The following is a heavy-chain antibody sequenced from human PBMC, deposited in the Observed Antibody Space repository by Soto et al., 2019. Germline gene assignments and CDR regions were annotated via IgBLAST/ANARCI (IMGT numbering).Heavy chain of an antibody. Sequence: QITLKESGPTLVKPTQTLTLTCTFSGFSLSTSGVGVGWIRQPPGKALEWLALIYWDDDKRYSPSLKSRLTIPKDTGKNQVVLTMTNMDPVDTATYYCADSRTMIVVVTSAVNWYFDLWGRGTLVTVSS. CDR2: IYWDDDK. CDR1: GFSLSTSGVG. J-gene: IGHJ2*01. CDR3: ADSRTMIVVVTSAVNWYFDL. D-gene: IGHD3-22*01. V-gene: IGHV2-5*02.